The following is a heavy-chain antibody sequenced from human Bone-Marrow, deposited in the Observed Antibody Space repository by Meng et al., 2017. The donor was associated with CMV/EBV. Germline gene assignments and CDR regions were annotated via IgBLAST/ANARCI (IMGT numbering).Heavy chain of an antibody. V-gene: IGHV3-30*04. CDR3: ARLRVGDGYVDC. J-gene: IGHJ4*02. D-gene: IGHD3-10*01. CDR2: ISYDGSNK. CDR1: GFTFSSYA. Sequence: SCAASGFTFSSYAMHWARQAPGKGLEWVAVISYDGSNKDYADSVKGRFTISRDNSKNTLYLQMNSLRAEDTAVYYCARLRVGDGYVDCWGQGTLVTVSS.